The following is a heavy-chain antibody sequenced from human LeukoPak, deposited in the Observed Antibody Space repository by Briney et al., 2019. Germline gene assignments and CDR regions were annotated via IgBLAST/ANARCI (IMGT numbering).Heavy chain of an antibody. V-gene: IGHV1-18*01. CDR1: GYTFTGYY. J-gene: IGHJ5*02. D-gene: IGHD3-3*01. CDR3: ARDKASYYDFWSGSGWFDP. CDR2: ISAYNGNT. Sequence: ASVKVSCKASGYTFTGYYIYWVRQAPGQGLEWMGWISAYNGNTNYAQKLQGRVTMTTDTSTSTAYMELRSLRSDDTAVYYCARDKASYYDFWSGSGWFDPWGQGTLVTVSS.